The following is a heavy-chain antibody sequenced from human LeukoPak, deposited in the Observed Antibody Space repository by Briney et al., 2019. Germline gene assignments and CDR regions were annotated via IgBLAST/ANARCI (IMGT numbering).Heavy chain of an antibody. CDR3: ARRQGYYGAYWYFDL. D-gene: IGHD4-17*01. CDR1: GGSFSGYY. CDR2: INHSGSP. V-gene: IGHV4-34*01. J-gene: IGHJ2*01. Sequence: NTSETLSLTCAVYGGSFSGYYWTWIRQPPGKGLEWIGEINHSGSPNYNPSLNSRVTISVDTSKNQFSLKLSSVTAADTAVYYCARRQGYYGAYWYFDLWGRGTLVTVSS.